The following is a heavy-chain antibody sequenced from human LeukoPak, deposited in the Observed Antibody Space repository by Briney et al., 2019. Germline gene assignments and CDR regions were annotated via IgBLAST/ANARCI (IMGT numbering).Heavy chain of an antibody. V-gene: IGHV4-39*01. CDR1: GGSISSSSYY. Sequence: SETLSLTCTVSGGSISSSSYYWGWIRQPPGKGLEWIGSIYYSGSTYYNPSLKSRVTISVDTSKNQFSLELSSVTAADTAVYYCARQDYDSGGYYSLNYFDYWGQGTLVTVSS. J-gene: IGHJ4*02. CDR2: IYYSGST. CDR3: ARQDYDSGGYYSLNYFDY. D-gene: IGHD3-22*01.